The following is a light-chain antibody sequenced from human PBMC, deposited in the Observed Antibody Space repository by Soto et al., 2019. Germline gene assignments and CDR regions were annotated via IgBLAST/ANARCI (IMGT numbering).Light chain of an antibody. CDR1: SSDVGGYNY. V-gene: IGLV2-14*01. CDR2: EVS. Sequence: QSVLTQPASVSGSPGQSITISCTGTSSDVGGYNYVSWYQQHPGKAPKLIIYEVSSRPSGVSNRFSGSKSGNTASLTISGLQAEDEADYYCSSYTSSSTLVFGTGTKVTVL. CDR3: SSYTSSSTLV. J-gene: IGLJ1*01.